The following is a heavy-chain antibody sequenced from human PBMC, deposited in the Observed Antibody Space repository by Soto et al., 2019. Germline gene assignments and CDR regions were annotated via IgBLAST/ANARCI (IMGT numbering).Heavy chain of an antibody. CDR3: ARTTYYYDSSGYYFDY. CDR2: IYYSGST. V-gene: IGHV4-59*08. D-gene: IGHD3-22*01. Sequence: SETLSLTCTVSGGSISSYYWSWIRQPPGKGLEWIGYIYYSGSTNYNPSLKSRVTISVDTSKNQFSLKLSSVTAADTAVYYCARTTYYYDSSGYYFDYWGQGTLVTVSS. J-gene: IGHJ4*02. CDR1: GGSISSYY.